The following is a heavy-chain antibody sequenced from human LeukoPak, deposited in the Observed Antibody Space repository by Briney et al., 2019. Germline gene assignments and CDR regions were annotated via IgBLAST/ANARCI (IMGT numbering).Heavy chain of an antibody. J-gene: IGHJ4*02. D-gene: IGHD6-19*01. Sequence: PGGSLRLSCAAAGFTFSDFRMNWVRQAPGKGLEWLSYISGSGGTVYYADSVKGRFTISRDNAKSSLYLQTNGLRAEDTAVYYCGRDAAVALDYWGQGTLVTVSS. CDR2: ISGSGGTV. CDR1: GFTFSDFR. CDR3: GRDAAVALDY. V-gene: IGHV3-48*01.